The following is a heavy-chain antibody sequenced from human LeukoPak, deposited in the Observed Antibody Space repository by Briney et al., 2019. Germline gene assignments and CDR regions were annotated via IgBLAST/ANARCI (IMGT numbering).Heavy chain of an antibody. CDR3: AKDYDFWSGYHYYFDY. CDR2: ISGSGGST. D-gene: IGHD3-3*01. V-gene: IGHV3-23*01. Sequence: GGSLRLSCAASGFTFSSYAMSWVRQAPGKGLEWVSAISGSGGSTYYADSVKGRFTISRDNSKNTLYLQMNSLRAEDTAVYYCAKDYDFWSGYHYYFDYWGQEPWSPSPQ. CDR1: GFTFSSYA. J-gene: IGHJ4*01.